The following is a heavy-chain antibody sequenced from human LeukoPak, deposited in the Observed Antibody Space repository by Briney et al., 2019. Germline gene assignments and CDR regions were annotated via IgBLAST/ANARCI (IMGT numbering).Heavy chain of an antibody. D-gene: IGHD5-18*01. Sequence: GGSLRLSCAASGFTFSNYWMHWVRQAPGKGLVWVSRINTDSSSTSYADSVKGRFTISRDNAKNTLYLQMNSLRAEDTAVYYCARDLYSYGYMGNWFDPWGQGTLVTVSS. CDR1: GFTFSNYW. J-gene: IGHJ5*02. CDR3: ARDLYSYGYMGNWFDP. V-gene: IGHV3-74*01. CDR2: INTDSSST.